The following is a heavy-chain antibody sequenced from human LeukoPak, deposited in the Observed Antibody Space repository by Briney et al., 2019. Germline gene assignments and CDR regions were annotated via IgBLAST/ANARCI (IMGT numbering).Heavy chain of an antibody. V-gene: IGHV3-33*01. CDR3: ARDNVGPIAVAPYYYYGMDV. D-gene: IGHD6-19*01. CDR1: GFTFSSYG. J-gene: IGHJ6*02. CDR2: IWYDGSNK. Sequence: SGGSLRLSCAASGFTFSSYGMHWVRQAPGKGLVWVAVIWYDGSNKYYADSVKGRFTISRDNSKNTLYLQMNSLRAEDTAVYYCARDNVGPIAVAPYYYYGMDVWGQGTTVTVSS.